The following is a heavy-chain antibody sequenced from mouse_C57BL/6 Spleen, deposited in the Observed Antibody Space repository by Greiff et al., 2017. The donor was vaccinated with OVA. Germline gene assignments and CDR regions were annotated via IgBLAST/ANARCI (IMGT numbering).Heavy chain of an antibody. CDR3: AREEAYDGYYSAWFAY. CDR2: ISDGGSYT. Sequence: DVMLVESGGGLVKPGGSLTLSCAASGFTFSSYAMSWVRQTPEKRLEWVATISDGGSYTYYPEHVKGRFPISRDKAKNNLYLQMSHLKSEDTAMYYCAREEAYDGYYSAWFAYWGQGTLVTVSA. V-gene: IGHV5-4*01. D-gene: IGHD2-3*01. CDR1: GFTFSSYA. J-gene: IGHJ3*01.